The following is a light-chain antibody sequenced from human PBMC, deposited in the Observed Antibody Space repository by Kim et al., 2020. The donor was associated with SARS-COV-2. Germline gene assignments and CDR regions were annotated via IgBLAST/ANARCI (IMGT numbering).Light chain of an antibody. Sequence: ASVGDNVTVTGRASRGISQYLAWFRQKPGKAPESLIYAASSIESGVPSKFSGHGSGTDFTLTITGLQPEDSATYFCQQYYSYPSTFGQGTRLEIK. CDR1: RGISQY. J-gene: IGKJ5*01. V-gene: IGKV1-16*02. CDR2: AAS. CDR3: QQYYSYPST.